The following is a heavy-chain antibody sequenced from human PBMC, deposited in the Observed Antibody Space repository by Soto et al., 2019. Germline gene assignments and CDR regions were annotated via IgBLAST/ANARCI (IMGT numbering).Heavy chain of an antibody. J-gene: IGHJ4*02. CDR3: TRQKAAAGSFDY. Sequence: GGSLRLSCTASGFTFGDYAMSWFRQAPGKGLEWVGFIRSKAYGGTTEYAASVKGRFTISRDDSKSIAHLQMNSLKTEDTAVYYCTRQKAAAGSFDYWGQGTLVTVSS. CDR1: GFTFGDYA. CDR2: IRSKAYGGTT. D-gene: IGHD6-13*01. V-gene: IGHV3-49*03.